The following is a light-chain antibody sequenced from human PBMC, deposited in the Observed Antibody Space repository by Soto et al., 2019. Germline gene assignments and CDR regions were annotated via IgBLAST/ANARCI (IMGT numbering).Light chain of an antibody. Sequence: QSVLTQPASVSGSPGQSITISCTGTSSDVGGYNHVSWYQHHPGKAPKLMIYDVSNRPSGVSNRFSGSKSGNTASLTISGLQAEDEADYYCSSYTTSSTLVVFGGGTKVTVL. CDR3: SSYTTSSTLVV. J-gene: IGLJ3*02. V-gene: IGLV2-14*03. CDR1: SSDVGGYNH. CDR2: DVS.